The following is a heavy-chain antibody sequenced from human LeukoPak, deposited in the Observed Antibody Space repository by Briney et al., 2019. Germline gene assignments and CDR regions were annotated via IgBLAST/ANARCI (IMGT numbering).Heavy chain of an antibody. D-gene: IGHD3-22*01. CDR2: IYYSGST. J-gene: IGHJ4*02. CDR1: GGSISSYY. V-gene: IGHV4-59*01. Sequence: SETLSLTCTVPGGSISSYYWSWIRQPPGKGLEWIGYIYYSGSTNYNPSLKSRVTISVKTSKNQFSLKLSSVTAADTAVYYCARVTGYMIEDYFDYWGQGTLVTVSS. CDR3: ARVTGYMIEDYFDY.